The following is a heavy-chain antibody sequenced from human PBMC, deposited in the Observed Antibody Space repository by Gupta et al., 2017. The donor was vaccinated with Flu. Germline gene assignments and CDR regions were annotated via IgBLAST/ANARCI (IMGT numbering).Heavy chain of an antibody. CDR3: AREVAY. Sequence: QVQLQESGPGLVKPSQTLSLTCTVSGGSISSGVFYWSWIRHHPGRGLEWIGYIYRTGSTQYNPSLKSRVSISLDTSKNQFSLKLNSVTAADTAVYYCAREVAYWGQGTLVTVSA. CDR2: IYRTGST. V-gene: IGHV4-31*03. J-gene: IGHJ4*02. CDR1: GGSISSGVFY.